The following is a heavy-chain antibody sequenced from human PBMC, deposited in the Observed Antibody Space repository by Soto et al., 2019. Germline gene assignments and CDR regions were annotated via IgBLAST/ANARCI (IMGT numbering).Heavy chain of an antibody. J-gene: IGHJ3*02. D-gene: IGHD3-16*01. CDR3: ARRYGWAFDI. CDR2: IYYSGST. V-gene: IGHV4-59*08. CDR1: GGSISSYY. Sequence: SETLSLTCTVSGGSISSYYWSWIRQPPGKGLQWIGYIYYSGSTNYNPSLKSRVTISVDTSKNQFSLKLSSVTAADTAVYYCARRYGWAFDIWGQGTMVTVSS.